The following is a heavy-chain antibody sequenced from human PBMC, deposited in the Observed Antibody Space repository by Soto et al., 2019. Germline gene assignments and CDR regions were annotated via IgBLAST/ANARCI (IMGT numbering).Heavy chain of an antibody. J-gene: IGHJ4*02. CDR1: GGSISSSSYY. CDR3: ARHPIHLFDTVAPQYYFDY. Sequence: SETLSLTCTVSGGSISSSSYYWGWIRQPPGKGLEWIGSIYYSGSTYYNPSLKSRVTISVDTSKNQFSLKLSSVTAADTAVYYCARHPIHLFDTVAPQYYFDYWGQGTLVTVSS. V-gene: IGHV4-39*01. D-gene: IGHD4-17*01. CDR2: IYYSGST.